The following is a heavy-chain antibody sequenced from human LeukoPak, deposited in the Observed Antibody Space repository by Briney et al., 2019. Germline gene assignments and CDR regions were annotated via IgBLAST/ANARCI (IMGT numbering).Heavy chain of an antibody. V-gene: IGHV3-9*03. D-gene: IGHD6-13*01. Sequence: GRSLRLSRAASGFTFDDYAMHWVRQAPRKGLEWVSGISWNSGSIGYADSVQGRFTISRDNAKNSLYLQMNSLRAEDMALYYCAKDIAAAALYAFDIWGQGTMVTVSS. J-gene: IGHJ3*02. CDR1: GFTFDDYA. CDR3: AKDIAAAALYAFDI. CDR2: ISWNSGSI.